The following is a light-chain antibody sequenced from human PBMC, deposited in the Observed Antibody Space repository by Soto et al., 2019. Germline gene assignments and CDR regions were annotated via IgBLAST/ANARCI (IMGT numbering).Light chain of an antibody. CDR2: GAS. J-gene: IGKJ1*01. V-gene: IGKV1-39*01. Sequence: DIPMTQSPSSLSASVGDRVTITCRPSQSISRSLSWYQQKPGTAPRLLIYGASSLQSGVASRFSGSGSGTDFTLTISSLQPEDFATYYCQQTYSTPWTFGQGTKVEIK. CDR1: QSISRS. CDR3: QQTYSTPWT.